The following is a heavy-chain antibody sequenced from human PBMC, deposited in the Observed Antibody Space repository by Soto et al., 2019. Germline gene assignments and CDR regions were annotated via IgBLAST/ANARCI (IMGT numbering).Heavy chain of an antibody. V-gene: IGHV1-69*13. CDR3: ARDLRRQQRGPDPYYYYYGMDV. D-gene: IGHD6-13*01. J-gene: IGHJ6*02. Sequence: SVKVSCKASGGTFSSYAISWVRQAPGQGLEWMGGIIPIFGTANYAQKFQGRVTITADESTSTAYMELSSLRSEDTAVYYCARDLRRQQRGPDPYYYYYGMDVWGQGTTVTVSS. CDR1: GGTFSSYA. CDR2: IIPIFGTA.